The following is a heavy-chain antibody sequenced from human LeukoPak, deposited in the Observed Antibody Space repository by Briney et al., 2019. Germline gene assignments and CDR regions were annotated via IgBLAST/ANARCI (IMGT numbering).Heavy chain of an antibody. CDR1: GLTFTDFW. CDR3: SGRDSSRSPRAY. V-gene: IGHV3-7*01. J-gene: IGHJ4*02. D-gene: IGHD2-2*01. Sequence: GGSLRLSCAASGLTFTDFWMNWVRLAPGRGLEWLANIKPDGNEKYYVGSVKGRFAITRDNAKNEVYLEMNSLRAEDTGVYYCSGRDSSRSPRAYWGQGTLVSVSS. CDR2: IKPDGNEK.